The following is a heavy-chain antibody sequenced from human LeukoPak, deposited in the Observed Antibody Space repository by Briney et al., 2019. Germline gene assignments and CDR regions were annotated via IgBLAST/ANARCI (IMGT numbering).Heavy chain of an antibody. J-gene: IGHJ3*02. CDR3: ARPNTAMAMDAFDI. CDR1: ANGFTSYW. V-gene: IGHV5-51*01. CDR2: IYPGDSDT. Sequence: GESLKISCKGLANGFTSYWIAWVRQMPGKGLEWMGIIYPGDSDTRYSPSFQGQVTISADKSISTAYLQWSSLKASDTAMYYCARPNTAMAMDAFDIWGQGTMVTVSS. D-gene: IGHD5-18*01.